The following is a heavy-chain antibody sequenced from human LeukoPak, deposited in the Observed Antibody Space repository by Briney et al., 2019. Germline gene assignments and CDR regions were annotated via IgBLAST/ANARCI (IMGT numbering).Heavy chain of an antibody. D-gene: IGHD6-13*01. Sequence: GGYLRLSCATSGFTFSEYWMNWVRQAPGKGLEWVANIKQDGSQKYYVDSVKGRFTISRDNAKNSLYLQMNSLRAEDTAMYYCTCPSAAGPNWGQGTLVTVSS. CDR1: GFTFSEYW. V-gene: IGHV3-7*03. J-gene: IGHJ4*02. CDR2: IKQDGSQK. CDR3: TCPSAAGPN.